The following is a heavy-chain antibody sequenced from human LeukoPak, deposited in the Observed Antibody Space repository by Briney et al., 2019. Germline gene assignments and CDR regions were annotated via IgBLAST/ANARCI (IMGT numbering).Heavy chain of an antibody. CDR2: ISSGNSSI. V-gene: IGHV3-48*04. CDR1: GFTFSSYG. D-gene: IGHD6-19*01. Sequence: PGGSLRLSCAASGFTFSSYGMHWVRQAPGKGLEWVSYISSGNSSIYYADSVKGRFTISRDNAKNSLYLQMNSLRAEDTALYHCARVVYSSGWYGGMKSGYYYYYMDVWGKGTTVTISS. CDR3: ARVVYSSGWYGGMKSGYYYYYMDV. J-gene: IGHJ6*03.